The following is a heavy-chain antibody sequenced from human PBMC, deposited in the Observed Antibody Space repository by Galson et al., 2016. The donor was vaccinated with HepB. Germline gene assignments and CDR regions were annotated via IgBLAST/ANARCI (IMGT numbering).Heavy chain of an antibody. Sequence: SLRLSCAASGFSFSTYSMNWVRQSPGKGLEWVSVITAPGTRKYYPKSVKGRFTISRHNAKNSAYLHMNGLRVEDTAIYYCVREIWNEGWFDPWGQGTLVTVSS. CDR2: ITAPGTRK. D-gene: IGHD1-1*01. J-gene: IGHJ5*02. CDR3: VREIWNEGWFDP. V-gene: IGHV3-23*01. CDR1: GFSFSTYS.